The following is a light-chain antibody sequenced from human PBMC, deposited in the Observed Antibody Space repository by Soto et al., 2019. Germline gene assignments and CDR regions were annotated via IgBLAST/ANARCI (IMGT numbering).Light chain of an antibody. CDR2: DAS. V-gene: IGKV1-33*01. Sequence: DIQMTQPPSSLSASVGDRVTITCQASQDISYFLNWYQQKPGKPPELLIYDASNLERGVSSRFSGSGSGTDFTFSINSLQPEDIATYYCQQYHTLPLTFGGGTKVDIK. CDR1: QDISYF. J-gene: IGKJ4*01. CDR3: QQYHTLPLT.